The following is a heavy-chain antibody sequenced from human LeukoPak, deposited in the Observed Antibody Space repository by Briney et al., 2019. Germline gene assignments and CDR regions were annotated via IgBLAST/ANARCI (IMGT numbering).Heavy chain of an antibody. CDR3: ATGVEEVAKNFQH. D-gene: IGHD5-12*01. Sequence: SETLSLTCSVSGYFISSGYYWGWIRQPPGKGLEWIGSIYHSGNTYYNPSLKSRVTISADTSKNQFSLKLSSVTAADTAVYYCATGVEEVAKNFQHWGQGTLVTVSS. J-gene: IGHJ1*01. V-gene: IGHV4-38-2*02. CDR1: GYFISSGYY. CDR2: IYHSGNT.